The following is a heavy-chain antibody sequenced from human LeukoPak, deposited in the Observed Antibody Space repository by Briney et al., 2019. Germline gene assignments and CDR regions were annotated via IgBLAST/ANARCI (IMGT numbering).Heavy chain of an antibody. CDR3: ARGYQRRYFDY. Sequence: SETLSLTCTVSGGSISSYYWSWIRQPPGKGLEWIGYIYYSGSTNYNPSLKSRVTISVDTSKNQFSLKLSSVTAVDTAVYYCARGYQRRYFDYWGQGTLVTVSS. D-gene: IGHD2-2*01. J-gene: IGHJ4*02. CDR1: GGSISSYY. CDR2: IYYSGST. V-gene: IGHV4-59*01.